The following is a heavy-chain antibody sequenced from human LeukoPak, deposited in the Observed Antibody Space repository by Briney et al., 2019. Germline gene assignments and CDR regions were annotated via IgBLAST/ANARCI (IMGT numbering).Heavy chain of an antibody. CDR2: IIPILGIA. V-gene: IGHV1-69*04. CDR3: ARDAYWGGSCYVENWFDP. J-gene: IGHJ5*02. CDR1: GGTFSSYA. Sequence: GASVNVSCKASGGTFSSYAISWVRQAPGQGREWMGRIIPILGIANYAQKFQGRVTITADKSTSTAYMELSSLRSEDTAVYYCARDAYWGGSCYVENWFDPWGQGTLVTVSS. D-gene: IGHD2-15*01.